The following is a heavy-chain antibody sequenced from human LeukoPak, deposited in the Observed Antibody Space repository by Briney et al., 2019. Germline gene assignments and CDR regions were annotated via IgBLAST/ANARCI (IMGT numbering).Heavy chain of an antibody. D-gene: IGHD5-12*01. CDR1: GYSFTSYW. J-gene: IGHJ4*02. CDR3: ARHPPPLYSGYDLGFDY. V-gene: IGHV5-51*01. Sequence: GESLKISCKGSGYSFTSYWIGWVRQMPGKCLEWMGIIYPGDSDTRYSPSFQGQVTISADKSISTAYLQWSSLKASDTAMYYCARHPPPLYSGYDLGFDYWGQGTLVTVSS. CDR2: IYPGDSDT.